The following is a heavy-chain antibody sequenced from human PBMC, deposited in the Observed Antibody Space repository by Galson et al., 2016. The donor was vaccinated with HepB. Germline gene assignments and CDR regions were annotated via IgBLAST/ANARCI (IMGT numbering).Heavy chain of an antibody. J-gene: IGHJ3*01. CDR1: GFNFRGYG. CDR3: ARGPYGKSRDAFHV. D-gene: IGHD3-10*01. Sequence: SLRLSCAGSGFNFRGYGIHWVRQAPGKGLEWVAMSWYDGGNKNYADSARGRFTISRDSSNVYLQMNSLRAEDTAMYYCARGPYGKSRDAFHVWGQGTMVTVSS. V-gene: IGHV3-33*01. CDR2: SWYDGGNK.